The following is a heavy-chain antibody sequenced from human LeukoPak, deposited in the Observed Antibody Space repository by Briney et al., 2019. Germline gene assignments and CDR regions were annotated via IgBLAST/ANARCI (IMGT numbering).Heavy chain of an antibody. CDR3: ARGPAWTTRPRTKDIVVVPAAIRTWFDP. CDR1: GGSISSSSYY. J-gene: IGHJ5*02. D-gene: IGHD2-2*01. V-gene: IGHV4-39*07. CDR2: IYYSGST. Sequence: PSETLSLTCTVSGGSISSSSYYWGWIRQPPGKGLEWIGSIYYSGSTYYNPSLKSRVTISVDTSKNQFSLKLSSVTAADTAVYYCARGPAWTTRPRTKDIVVVPAAIRTWFDPWGQGTLVTVSS.